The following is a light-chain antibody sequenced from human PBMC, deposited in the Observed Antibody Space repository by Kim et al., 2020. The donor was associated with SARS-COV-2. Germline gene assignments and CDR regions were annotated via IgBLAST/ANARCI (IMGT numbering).Light chain of an antibody. CDR1: SGHRSHA. V-gene: IGLV4-69*01. J-gene: IGLJ3*02. CDR3: QTWGTGIRV. Sequence: ASVKLTCTLSSGHRSHAIAWHQQQPEKGPRFLMNLNIDGSHTKGDGIPDRFSGSSSGAERYLTISSLQSEDEADYYCQTWGTGIRVFGRGTKLTVL. CDR2: LNIDGSH.